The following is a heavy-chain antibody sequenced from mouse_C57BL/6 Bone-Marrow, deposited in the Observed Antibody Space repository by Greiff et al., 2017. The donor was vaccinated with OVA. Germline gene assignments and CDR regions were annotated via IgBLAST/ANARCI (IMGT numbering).Heavy chain of an antibody. Sequence: EVMLVESEGGLVQPGSSMKLSCTASGFTFSDYYMAWVRQVPEKGLEWVANINYDGSSTYYLDSLKSRFIISRDNAKNILYLQMSSLKSEDTATYYCAREGSHYYGSSSHWYFDVWGTGTTVTVSS. CDR2: INYDGSST. J-gene: IGHJ1*03. D-gene: IGHD1-1*01. CDR3: AREGSHYYGSSSHWYFDV. CDR1: GFTFSDYY. V-gene: IGHV5-16*01.